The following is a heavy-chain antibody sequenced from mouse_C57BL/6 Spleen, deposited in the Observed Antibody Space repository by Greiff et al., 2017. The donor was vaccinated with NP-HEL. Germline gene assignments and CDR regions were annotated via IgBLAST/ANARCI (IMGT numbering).Heavy chain of an antibody. J-gene: IGHJ2*01. D-gene: IGHD1-1*01. CDR3: ARFPYYYGTPDY. CDR1: GYAFSSYW. Sequence: QVQLQQSGAELVKPGASVKISCKASGYAFSSYWMNWVKQRPGKGLEWIGQIYPGDGDTNYNGKFKGKATLTADKSSSTAYMQLSSLTSEDSAVDFCARFPYYYGTPDYWGQGTTLTVSS. V-gene: IGHV1-80*01. CDR2: IYPGDGDT.